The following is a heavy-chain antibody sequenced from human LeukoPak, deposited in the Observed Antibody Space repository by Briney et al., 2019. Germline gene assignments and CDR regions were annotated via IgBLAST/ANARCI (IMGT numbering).Heavy chain of an antibody. D-gene: IGHD1-26*01. J-gene: IGHJ3*01. CDR2: IYPGDSGP. Sequence: GESLKISCKVSGYSFTSYWIGWVRQMPGKGLEWMGIIYPGDSGPTYSSSFQGQVTISVDKSINPAYLQCSSLQASDTAMYYCGMSGDRVPLQDDVFDVWGQGTMVTVST. CDR1: GYSFTSYW. V-gene: IGHV5-51*01. CDR3: GMSGDRVPLQDDVFDV.